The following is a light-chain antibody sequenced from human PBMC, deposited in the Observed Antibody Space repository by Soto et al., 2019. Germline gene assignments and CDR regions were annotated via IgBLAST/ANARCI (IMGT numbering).Light chain of an antibody. CDR2: GEY. CDR3: KQSGTSPRT. Sequence: EIVLTQSPGTLSLSPGERATLSCRASQSVPSKYLAWYQQNPGQAHRLLIYGEYNRATGIPDKFSGSGSGTDFTLTISRMEPEDFAVYYCKQSGTSPRTFGQGTQLDIK. J-gene: IGKJ1*01. V-gene: IGKV3-20*01. CDR1: QSVPSKY.